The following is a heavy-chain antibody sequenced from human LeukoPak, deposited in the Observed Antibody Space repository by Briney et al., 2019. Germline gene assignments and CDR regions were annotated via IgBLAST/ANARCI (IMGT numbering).Heavy chain of an antibody. Sequence: ASVKVSCKASGYTFSFYDINWVRQATGQGLEWMGYMNPNSGNLGYAQKFQGRVTITTDSSTSTAYMELSSLRSEDTAVYYCARGRFLEWLFKLDYWGQGTLVTVSS. V-gene: IGHV1-8*03. CDR1: GYTFSFYD. CDR3: ARGRFLEWLFKLDY. D-gene: IGHD3-3*01. CDR2: MNPNSGNL. J-gene: IGHJ4*02.